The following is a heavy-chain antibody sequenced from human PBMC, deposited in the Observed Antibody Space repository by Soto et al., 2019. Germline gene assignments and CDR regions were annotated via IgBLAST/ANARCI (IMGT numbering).Heavy chain of an antibody. V-gene: IGHV4-30-4*01. Sequence: QVQLQESGPGLVKPSQTLSLTCTVSGGSTSSGDYYWSWIRQPPGKGLEWIGYIYYSGSTYYNPSLKSRVTISVDTSKNQFSLKLSSVTTADTAVYYCARDQVCSSTSCYSGYYYGMDVWGQGTTVTVSS. J-gene: IGHJ6*02. CDR1: GGSTSSGDYY. CDR2: IYYSGST. CDR3: ARDQVCSSTSCYSGYYYGMDV. D-gene: IGHD2-2*01.